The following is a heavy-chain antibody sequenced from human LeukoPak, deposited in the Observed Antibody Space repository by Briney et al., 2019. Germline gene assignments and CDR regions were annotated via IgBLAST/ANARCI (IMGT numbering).Heavy chain of an antibody. CDR3: VSRNYGSSPFDY. V-gene: IGHV3-74*01. Sequence: GGSLRLSCAASGFTFNRYWMHWVRQAPGKGLVWVSRNSSDGSNTNYADSVKGRFTISRDNAENTLYLQMDSLTAEDTAVYYCVSRNYGSSPFDYWGQGTLVTVSS. J-gene: IGHJ4*02. D-gene: IGHD4-17*01. CDR2: NSSDGSNT. CDR1: GFTFNRYW.